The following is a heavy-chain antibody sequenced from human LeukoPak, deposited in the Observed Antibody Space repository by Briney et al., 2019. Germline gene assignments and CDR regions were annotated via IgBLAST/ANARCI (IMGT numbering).Heavy chain of an antibody. D-gene: IGHD1/OR15-1a*01. CDR3: AHRRPGHLTGWDNSYFDN. Sequence: SGPTLVNPTQTLTLTCTFSGFSLYSSGVGVGWIRQPSGKALEWLAVIYWDDDKRYNPSLRSRLTMSKDASKSQVFLVMSNMDPVDTATYYCAHRRPGHLTGWDNSYFDNWGPGTLVTVSS. J-gene: IGHJ4*02. CDR2: IYWDDDK. CDR1: GFSLYSSGVG. V-gene: IGHV2-5*02.